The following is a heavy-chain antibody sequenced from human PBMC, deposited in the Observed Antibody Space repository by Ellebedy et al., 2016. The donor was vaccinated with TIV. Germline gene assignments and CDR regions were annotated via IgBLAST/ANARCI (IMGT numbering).Heavy chain of an antibody. J-gene: IGHJ6*03. CDR1: GFIFSSYA. Sequence: GESLKISXAASGFIFSSYAMHWVRQTPGKGLEWVAVISDDENNKYYADSVKGRFTISRDNSKNTLYLQMHTLRAEDTAVYCCVKDSGSSIYYYYYMDVWGKGTTVTVSS. CDR3: VKDSGSSIYYYYYMDV. D-gene: IGHD5-24*01. V-gene: IGHV3-30-3*01. CDR2: ISDDENNK.